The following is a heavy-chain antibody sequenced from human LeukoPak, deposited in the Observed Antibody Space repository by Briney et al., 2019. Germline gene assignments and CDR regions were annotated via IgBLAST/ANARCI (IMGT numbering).Heavy chain of an antibody. Sequence: GASVKVSYKASGYTFTGYYMHWVRQAPGQGLEWMGRINPNSGGTNYAQKFQGRVTMTRDTSISTAYMELSRLRSDDTAVYYCASPYQNNPAEYFQHWGQGTLVTVSS. CDR2: INPNSGGT. D-gene: IGHD1-14*01. CDR1: GYTFTGYY. V-gene: IGHV1-2*06. CDR3: ASPYQNNPAEYFQH. J-gene: IGHJ1*01.